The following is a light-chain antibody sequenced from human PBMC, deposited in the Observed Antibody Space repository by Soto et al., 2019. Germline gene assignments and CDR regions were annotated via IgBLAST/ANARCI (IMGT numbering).Light chain of an antibody. V-gene: IGKV3D-20*02. CDR1: QSVTSNY. CDR3: QQRSNWPIT. J-gene: IGKJ5*01. CDR2: GAS. Sequence: EIVLTQSPGTLSLSPGERATLSCRASQSVTSNYLAWYQQKSGQAPRLLIYGASSRATDIPDRFSGSGSGTDFTLTISSLEPEDFAVYYCQQRSNWPITFGQGTRLEIK.